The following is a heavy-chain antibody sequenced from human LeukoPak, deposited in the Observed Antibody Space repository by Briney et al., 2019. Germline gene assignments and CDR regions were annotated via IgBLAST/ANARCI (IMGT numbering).Heavy chain of an antibody. Sequence: PSETPSLTCAVYGGSFSGYYWSWSRQPPGEELEWIGEINEGGSTKYIPSLESRVTLSIDTSQSQFSLTANSVAAADTAVYYCARGELNRTYFASWSEGILVTVS. CDR3: ARGELNRTYFAS. CDR1: GGSFSGYY. V-gene: IGHV4-34*01. J-gene: IGHJ4*02. CDR2: INEGGST. D-gene: IGHD1-7*01.